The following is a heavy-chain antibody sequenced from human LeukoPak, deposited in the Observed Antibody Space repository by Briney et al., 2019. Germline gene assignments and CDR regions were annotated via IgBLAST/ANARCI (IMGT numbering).Heavy chain of an antibody. Sequence: GESLKISCEGSGYSFTTFWIGWVRQSPGQGPEWMGIIFPGDSDTKYSPSFRGQVTISVDKSNNTAHPQWTSLKASDTGIYYCARWIGDRRNGGYSYGPDYWGQGTLVTVSS. CDR3: ARWIGDRRNGGYSYGPDY. V-gene: IGHV5-51*01. D-gene: IGHD5-18*01. J-gene: IGHJ4*02. CDR1: GYSFTTFW. CDR2: IFPGDSDT.